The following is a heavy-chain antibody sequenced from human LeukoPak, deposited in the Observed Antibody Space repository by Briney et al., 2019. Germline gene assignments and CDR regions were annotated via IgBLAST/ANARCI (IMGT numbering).Heavy chain of an antibody. V-gene: IGHV1-8*01. CDR2: MNPNSGNT. J-gene: IGHJ4*02. D-gene: IGHD4-23*01. Sequence: GASVKVSCKASGYTFTSYEINWVRQATGQGLEWMGWMNPNSGNTGYAQKFQSRVTMTRNSSISTAYMELSSLRSEDTPMYYCARDGGNVRPFDYWGQGTLVTVSS. CDR3: ARDGGNVRPFDY. CDR1: GYTFTSYE.